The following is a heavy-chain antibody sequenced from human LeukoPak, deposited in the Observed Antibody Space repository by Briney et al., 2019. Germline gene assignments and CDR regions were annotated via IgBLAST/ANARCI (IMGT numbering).Heavy chain of an antibody. D-gene: IGHD6-13*01. V-gene: IGHV3-20*04. CDR1: GFTVSSSY. Sequence: GGSLRLSCAASGFTVSSSYMSWVRQAPGKGLEWVSAINWHGGSTGYADSVKGRFTISRDNAKNSLYLQMNSLRAGDTALYYCAKDLMRAAPGTIFGYWGQGTLVTVSS. CDR2: INWHGGST. CDR3: AKDLMRAAPGTIFGY. J-gene: IGHJ4*02.